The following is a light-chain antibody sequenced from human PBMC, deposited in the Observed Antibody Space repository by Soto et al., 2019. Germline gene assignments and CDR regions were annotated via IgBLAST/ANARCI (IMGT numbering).Light chain of an antibody. J-gene: IGKJ4*01. CDR1: QSITSY. Sequence: DIQMTQSPSSLSASVGDSVTITCRASQSITSYLNWYQQKPGQAPKLLIYATSSLQSGVPSRFRGGGSRTKFTLNISSLQPDDFATYYCQQSYNSPPLTFGGGTRLELK. CDR3: QQSYNSPPLT. V-gene: IGKV1-39*01. CDR2: ATS.